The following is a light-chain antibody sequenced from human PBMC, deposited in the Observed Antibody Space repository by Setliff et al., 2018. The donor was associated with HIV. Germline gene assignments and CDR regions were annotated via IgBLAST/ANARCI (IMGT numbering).Light chain of an antibody. CDR1: QSVSNW. CDR2: KTS. Sequence: DIQMTQSPSTLSAPVGDRVTITCRSSQSVSNWVAWYQQKPGKAPNLLIYKTSNLEPGVPLRFAGSASGTEFTLTISSLQPDDFATYYCQQYNSYPFTFGGGTKVDIK. J-gene: IGKJ4*01. V-gene: IGKV1-5*03. CDR3: QQYNSYPFT.